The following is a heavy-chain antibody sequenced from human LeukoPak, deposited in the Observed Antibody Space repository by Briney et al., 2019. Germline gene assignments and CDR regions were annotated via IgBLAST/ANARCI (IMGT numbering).Heavy chain of an antibody. J-gene: IGHJ3*02. Sequence: GGSLRLSCAASGFTFSSYTMNWVRQAPGKGLEWFSYISSSTNTIYYADSVKGRFTISRDNAKNSLFLQMNSLRDEDTAVYYCARGGYGANDDAFDIWGQGTMVTVSS. CDR3: ARGGYGANDDAFDI. CDR1: GFTFSSYT. V-gene: IGHV3-48*02. CDR2: ISSSTNTI. D-gene: IGHD4-23*01.